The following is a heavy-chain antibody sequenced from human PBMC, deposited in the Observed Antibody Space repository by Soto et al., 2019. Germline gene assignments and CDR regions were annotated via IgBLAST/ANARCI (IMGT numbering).Heavy chain of an antibody. Sequence: GGSLRLSCAASGFTFSTYWMTWVRLAPGKGLEWVANIKVDGGEKNYVDSVKGRFTVSRDNAENSLYLQMNNLRAEDTAVYYCARGGLRYFDYWGRGTLVTVSS. J-gene: IGHJ4*02. D-gene: IGHD3-16*01. CDR2: IKVDGGEK. CDR3: ARGGLRYFDY. V-gene: IGHV3-7*01. CDR1: GFTFSTYW.